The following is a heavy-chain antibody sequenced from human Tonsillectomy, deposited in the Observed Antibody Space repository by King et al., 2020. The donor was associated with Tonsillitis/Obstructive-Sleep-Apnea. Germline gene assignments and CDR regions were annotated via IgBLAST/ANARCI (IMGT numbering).Heavy chain of an antibody. Sequence: VQLVESGGGLVQPGGSLRLSCTGTRFLLSTYWMTWVRQAPGKGLQWVANINRVGTDKFYADSVKGRFTISRDNAKNSLYLHMNSLSAEDTAVYYCARVPDFSETGVSYDLLNLGGPGTLVTVPS. CDR2: INRVGTDK. J-gene: IGHJ4*02. CDR3: ARVPDFSETGVSYDLLNL. CDR1: RFLLSTYW. V-gene: IGHV3-7*03. D-gene: IGHD3-3*01.